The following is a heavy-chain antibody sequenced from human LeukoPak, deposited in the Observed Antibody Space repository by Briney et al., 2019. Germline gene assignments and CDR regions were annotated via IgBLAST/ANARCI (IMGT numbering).Heavy chain of an antibody. D-gene: IGHD2-2*01. V-gene: IGHV4-4*02. CDR3: ARAQEGCSRASCYLEP. CDR2: MHHSGRT. J-gene: IGHJ5*02. CDR1: GASISSTNW. Sequence: SETLSLTCAISGASISSTNWWIWVRQPPGKGLEWIGEMHHSGRTNYNPSLKSRITISVDKSKNQVFLRLNSVAAADTALYYCARAQEGCSRASCYLEPWGQGTLVTVSS.